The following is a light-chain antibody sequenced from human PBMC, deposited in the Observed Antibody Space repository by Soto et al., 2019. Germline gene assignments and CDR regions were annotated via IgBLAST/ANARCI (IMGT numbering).Light chain of an antibody. J-gene: IGLJ3*02. CDR1: SSDVGGYKY. CDR2: AVN. CDR3: CSSAGSRILSWV. V-gene: IGLV2-8*01. Sequence: QSVLTQPPSASGSPGQSVTISCTGTSSDVGGYKYVSWYQQYPGKAPKLMIYAVNKRPSGVPDRFSGSKSGNTASLTVSGLQAEDEADYYCCSSAGSRILSWVFGGGTKLTVL.